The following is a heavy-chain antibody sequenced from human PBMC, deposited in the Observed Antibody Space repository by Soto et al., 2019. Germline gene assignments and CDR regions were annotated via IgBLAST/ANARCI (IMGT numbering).Heavy chain of an antibody. CDR1: GFTFSSYW. CDR3: ARSHPTLKYFDY. V-gene: IGHV3-74*01. Sequence: GGSLRLSCAASGFTFSSYWMHWVRQAPGKGLVWVSRINSDGSSTSYADSVKGRFTISRDNAKNTLYLQMNSLRAEDTAVYYCARSHPTLKYFDYWGQGTLVTVSS. J-gene: IGHJ4*02. CDR2: INSDGSST.